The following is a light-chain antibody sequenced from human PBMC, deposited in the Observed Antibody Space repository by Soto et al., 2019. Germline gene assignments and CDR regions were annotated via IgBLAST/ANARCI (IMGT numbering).Light chain of an antibody. Sequence: EIVMTQSPATLSVSPGERATLSCRASQSVSNNLAWYQQKPGQAPRLLIYHASTRATGIPARFSGSGSGTDFTLTTSTLASEDDAVSYCAQYNKWPLTFGGGTKVEIK. CDR1: QSVSNN. J-gene: IGKJ4*01. V-gene: IGKV3-15*01. CDR2: HAS. CDR3: AQYNKWPLT.